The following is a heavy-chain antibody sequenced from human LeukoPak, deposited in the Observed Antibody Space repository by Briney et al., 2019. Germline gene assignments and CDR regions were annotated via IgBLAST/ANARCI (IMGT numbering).Heavy chain of an antibody. Sequence: PSETLSLTCAVSGGSISSSNWWSWVRQPPGKGLEWIGEIYHSGSTNYNPSLKSRVTISVDKSKNQFSLKLSSVTAADTAVYYCARVGDYGGNSIDYWGQGTLVTVST. CDR1: GGSISSSNW. CDR2: IYHSGST. V-gene: IGHV4-4*02. J-gene: IGHJ4*02. D-gene: IGHD4-23*01. CDR3: ARVGDYGGNSIDY.